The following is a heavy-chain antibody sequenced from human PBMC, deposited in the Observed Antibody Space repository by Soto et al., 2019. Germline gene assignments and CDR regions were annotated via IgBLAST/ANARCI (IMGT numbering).Heavy chain of an antibody. D-gene: IGHD2-2*01. J-gene: IGHJ5*02. CDR3: ARVPDR. V-gene: IGHV4-30-2*01. CDR1: GDSVSSYNYS. CDR2: IYHSGST. Sequence: SETLSLTCSVSGDSVSSYNYSWSWIRQPPGKGLEWIGYIYHSGSTYYNPSLKSRVTISVDRSKNQFSLKLSSVTAADTAVYYCARVPDRWGQGTLVTVSS.